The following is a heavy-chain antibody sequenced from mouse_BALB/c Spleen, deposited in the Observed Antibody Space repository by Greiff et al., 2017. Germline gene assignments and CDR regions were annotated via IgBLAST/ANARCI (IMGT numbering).Heavy chain of an antibody. Sequence: EVQVVESGGGLVKPGGSLKLSCAASGFAFSSYDMSWVRQTPEKRLEWVAYISSGGGSTYYPDTVKGRFTISRDNAKNTLYLQMSSLKSEDTAMYYCARHEGGNFYYAMDYWGQGTSVTVSS. D-gene: IGHD2-1*01. CDR3: ARHEGGNFYYAMDY. CDR2: ISSGGGST. J-gene: IGHJ4*01. CDR1: GFAFSSYD. V-gene: IGHV5-12-1*01.